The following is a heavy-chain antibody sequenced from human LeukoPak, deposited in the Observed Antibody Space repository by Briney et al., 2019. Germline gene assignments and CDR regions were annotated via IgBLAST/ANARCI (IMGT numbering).Heavy chain of an antibody. D-gene: IGHD2-15*01. CDR2: IWYDGSNK. J-gene: IGHJ4*02. Sequence: PGGSLRLSCAASGFNFRSYGMHWVRQAPGKGLEWVAVIWYDGSNKYYADSAKGRFTVSRDNSKSTLYLQMNSLRAEDTAVYYCAKVSVVVVAATFDYWGQGTLVTVSS. CDR3: AKVSVVVVAATFDY. V-gene: IGHV3-33*06. CDR1: GFNFRSYG.